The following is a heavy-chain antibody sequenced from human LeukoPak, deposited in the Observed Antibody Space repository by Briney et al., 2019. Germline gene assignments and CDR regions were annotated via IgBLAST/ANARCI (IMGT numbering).Heavy chain of an antibody. D-gene: IGHD1-14*01. CDR2: ISGSGGST. V-gene: IGHV3-23*01. CDR1: GFTFSTYA. Sequence: GGSLRLSCAASGFTFSTYAMSWVRQAPGKGLEWVSSISGSGGSTFYADSVKGRFTISRDNSKNALYLQMNSLRAEDTAVYYCAKRITVVARDAFDFWGQGTMVTVSA. CDR3: AKRITVVARDAFDF. J-gene: IGHJ3*01.